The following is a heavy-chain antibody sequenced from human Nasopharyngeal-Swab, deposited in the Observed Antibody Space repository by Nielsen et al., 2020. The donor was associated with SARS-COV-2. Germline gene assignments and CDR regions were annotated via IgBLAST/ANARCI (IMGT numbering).Heavy chain of an antibody. J-gene: IGHJ6*02. V-gene: IGHV3-74*01. D-gene: IGHD2-2*01. CDR3: ARDKVVVVPAAIYYYGMDV. Sequence: GESLKISCAASGFTFSSYWMHWVRQAPGKGLVWVSRINSDGSSTSYADSVKGRLTISRDNAKNTLYLQMNSLRAEDTAVYYCARDKVVVVPAAIYYYGMDVWGQGTTVTVSS. CDR2: INSDGSST. CDR1: GFTFSSYW.